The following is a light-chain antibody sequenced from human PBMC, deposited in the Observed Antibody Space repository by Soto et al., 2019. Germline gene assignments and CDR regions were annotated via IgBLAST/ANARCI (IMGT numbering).Light chain of an antibody. J-gene: IGLJ2*01. V-gene: IGLV1-44*01. CDR2: SNN. CDR1: SSNIGSNT. CDR3: AAWDDSLMVGDVV. Sequence: QSVLTQPPSASGTPGQRVTISCSGSSSNIGSNTVNWYQQLPGTAPKLLIYSNNQRPSGVPDRFSGSKSGTSASLAISGLQSEDEADYYCAAWDDSLMVGDVVFGGGTKLTVL.